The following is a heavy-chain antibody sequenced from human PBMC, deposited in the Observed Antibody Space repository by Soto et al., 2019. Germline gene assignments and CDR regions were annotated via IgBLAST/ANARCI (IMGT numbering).Heavy chain of an antibody. CDR2: TYYRSKWYN. D-gene: IGHD6-19*01. CDR1: WDSVSCNSAT. J-gene: IGHJ4*02. V-gene: IGHV6-1*01. CDR3: SRDFSCYESSDWLVEQ. Sequence: SHTLALTCAISWDSVSCNSATWNWIMHSPSRGLEWLGRTYYRSKWYNDYAVSVKSRITVTPDTSKNQCSLHLNSVSPEHTVVYWCSRDFSCYESSDWLVEQWGEGALVTFSS.